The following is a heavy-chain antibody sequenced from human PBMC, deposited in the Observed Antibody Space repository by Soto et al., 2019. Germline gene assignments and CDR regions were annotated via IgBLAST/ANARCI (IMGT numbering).Heavy chain of an antibody. CDR3: ARDGLGYGSGSYYTDY. J-gene: IGHJ4*02. Sequence: GGSLILSCAASGFTFSSYGMHWVRQAPGKGLEWVAVIWYDGSNKYYADSVKGRFTISRDNSKNTLYLQMNSLRAEDTAVYYCARDGLGYGSGSYYTDYWGQGTLVTVSS. CDR2: IWYDGSNK. CDR1: GFTFSSYG. V-gene: IGHV3-33*01. D-gene: IGHD3-10*01.